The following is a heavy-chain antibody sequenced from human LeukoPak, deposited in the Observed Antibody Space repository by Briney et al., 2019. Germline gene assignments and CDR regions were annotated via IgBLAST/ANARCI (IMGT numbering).Heavy chain of an antibody. J-gene: IGHJ3*02. Sequence: GGSLRLSCAASELTFSFYWMTWVRQAPGKGLEWVANIKGDGSEKYYVDSVKGRFTISRDNAKNSLYLQMNSLRAEDTAVYYCARDGLYYDSSGYYRDNDAFDIWGQGTMVTVSS. CDR1: ELTFSFYW. D-gene: IGHD3-22*01. V-gene: IGHV3-7*01. CDR3: ARDGLYYDSSGYYRDNDAFDI. CDR2: IKGDGSEK.